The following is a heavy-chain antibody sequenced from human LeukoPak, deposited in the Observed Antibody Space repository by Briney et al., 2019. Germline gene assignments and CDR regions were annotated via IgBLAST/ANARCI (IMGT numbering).Heavy chain of an antibody. V-gene: IGHV4-39*01. D-gene: IGHD3-22*01. Sequence: PSETLSLTCTVSGGSISSSHHYWGWIRQPPGKGLEWIGNILYSGSTNYNPSLKSRVTISVDTSKNQFSLKLSSVTAADTADYYCVRRVAGSSYRDYWGQGTLVTASS. CDR1: GGSISSSHHY. CDR2: ILYSGST. CDR3: VRRVAGSSYRDY. J-gene: IGHJ4*02.